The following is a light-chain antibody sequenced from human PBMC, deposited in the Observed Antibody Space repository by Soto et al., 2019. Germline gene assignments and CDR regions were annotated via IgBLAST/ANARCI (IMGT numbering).Light chain of an antibody. CDR2: EVS. Sequence: QSALTQPASVSGSPGQSITISCTGTSSDVGSYNLVSWYQQHPGKAPKLMIYEVSKRPSGVSNRFSGYKSGNTASLTISGLQAEDEADYYCCSYAGSSTSFVFGTGTKLTVL. V-gene: IGLV2-23*02. J-gene: IGLJ1*01. CDR3: CSYAGSSTSFV. CDR1: SSDVGSYNL.